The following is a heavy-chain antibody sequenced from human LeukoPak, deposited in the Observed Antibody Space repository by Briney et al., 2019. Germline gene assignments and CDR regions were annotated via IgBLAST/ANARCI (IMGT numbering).Heavy chain of an antibody. CDR2: IFHSGNS. Sequence: PSETLSLTCTVSGYSMSSGYYWGWIRQPPGKGLQWIGSIFHSGNSYYNPSLKSRVTISVDTSKNQFSLKVNSVTAAVTAVYYCARVGYNWNLWFDFWGQGTTVTVSS. D-gene: IGHD1-7*01. J-gene: IGHJ3*01. CDR1: GYSMSSGYY. CDR3: ARVGYNWNLWFDF. V-gene: IGHV4-38-2*02.